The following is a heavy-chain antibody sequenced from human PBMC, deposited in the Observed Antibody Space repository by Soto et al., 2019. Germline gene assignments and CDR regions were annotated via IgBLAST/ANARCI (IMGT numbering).Heavy chain of an antibody. Sequence: QVQVVQSRAEVKKPGASVKVSCKTSGYSFTDYDINWVRQAPGQGLEWMGWVSPDHVNAGYAQHFQGRLTLTTNTSINTAYMELNSLTSEDTAVYYCEVTTGSWGQGTMVTVSS. CDR1: GYSFTDYD. J-gene: IGHJ4*02. D-gene: IGHD1-1*01. CDR3: EVTTGS. CDR2: VSPDHVNA. V-gene: IGHV1-8*01.